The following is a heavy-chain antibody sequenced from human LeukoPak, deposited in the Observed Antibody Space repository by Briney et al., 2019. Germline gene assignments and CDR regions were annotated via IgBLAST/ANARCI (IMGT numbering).Heavy chain of an antibody. J-gene: IGHJ4*02. CDR3: ARDKLVGDSYFEY. Sequence: GGSLRLSCVVSGFTFSSYAMSWVRQAPGKGLEWVANIKQDGGQIYYVDSVKGRFTISRDNAKNSLFLQMNSLRAEDTAVYYCARDKLVGDSYFEYWGQGTLVTVSS. CDR1: GFTFSSYA. CDR2: IKQDGGQI. D-gene: IGHD1-26*01. V-gene: IGHV3-7*01.